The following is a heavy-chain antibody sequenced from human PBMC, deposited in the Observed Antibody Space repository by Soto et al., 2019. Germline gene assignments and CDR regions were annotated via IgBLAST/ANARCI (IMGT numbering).Heavy chain of an antibody. Sequence: QVTLKESGRVLVKPTETLTLTCTVSGFSLSNARMGVSWIRQPPGKALAWLAHIFSNDEKSYSTSLKSRLTISKDTSKSQVVLTMTNMDPVDTATYYCARIRVGATPYDAFDIWGQGTMVTVSS. V-gene: IGHV2-26*01. CDR2: IFSNDEK. CDR3: ARIRVGATPYDAFDI. J-gene: IGHJ3*02. D-gene: IGHD1-26*01. CDR1: GFSLSNARMG.